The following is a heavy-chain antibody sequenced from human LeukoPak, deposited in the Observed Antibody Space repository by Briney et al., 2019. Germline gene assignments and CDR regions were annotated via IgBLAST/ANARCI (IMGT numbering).Heavy chain of an antibody. CDR2: ISGSGGST. J-gene: IGHJ1*01. CDR3: AKGAYYDSSGYLAQAPEYFQH. V-gene: IGHV3-23*01. CDR1: GFTFSSYA. Sequence: GGSLRLSCAASGFTFSSYAMSWVRQAPGKGLEWVSAISGSGGSTYYADSVKGRFTISRDNSKNTLYLQMNSLRAEDTAVYYCAKGAYYDSSGYLAQAPEYFQHWGQGTLVTVSS. D-gene: IGHD3-22*01.